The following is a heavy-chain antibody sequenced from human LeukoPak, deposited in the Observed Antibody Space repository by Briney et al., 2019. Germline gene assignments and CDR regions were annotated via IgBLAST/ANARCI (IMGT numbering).Heavy chain of an antibody. J-gene: IGHJ3*02. D-gene: IGHD1-26*01. CDR1: GGTFSSYA. CDR3: ARAPRVGATRVTAFDI. Sequence: SVTVSCKASGGTFSSYAISWVRQAPGQGLEWMGRIIPILGIANYAQKFQGRVTITADKSTSTAYMELSSLRSEDTAVYYCARAPRVGATRVTAFDIWGQGTMVTVSS. V-gene: IGHV1-69*04. CDR2: IIPILGIA.